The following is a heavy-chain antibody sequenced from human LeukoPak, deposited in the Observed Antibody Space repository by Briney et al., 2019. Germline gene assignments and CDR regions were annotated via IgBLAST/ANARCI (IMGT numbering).Heavy chain of an antibody. CDR1: GFTFSNYS. J-gene: IGHJ3*02. V-gene: IGHV3-21*01. Sequence: GGSLRLSCAASGFTFSNYSINWVCQAPGKGLEWVSFISSGSSYIYYADSAKGRFTISRDNAKNSLYLQMNSLRAEDTAVYYCARDLSRGKSHAFDIWGQGTMVTVSS. CDR2: ISSGSSYI. CDR3: ARDLSRGKSHAFDI. D-gene: IGHD1-26*01.